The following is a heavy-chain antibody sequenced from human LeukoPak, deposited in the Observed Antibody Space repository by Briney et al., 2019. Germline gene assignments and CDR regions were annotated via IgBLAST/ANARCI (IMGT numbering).Heavy chain of an antibody. V-gene: IGHV1-2*02. J-gene: IGHJ6*03. Sequence: ASVKVSCKASGYTFIDYHMHWVRQVPGQGLEWMGWINPNSGGIKYAQRFQGRVTMTRDTSINTAYMELTRLTSDDTAVYYCAIDAPYYYYYMDVWGKGTTVTVSS. CDR1: GYTFIDYH. CDR3: AIDAPYYYYYMDV. CDR2: INPNSGGI.